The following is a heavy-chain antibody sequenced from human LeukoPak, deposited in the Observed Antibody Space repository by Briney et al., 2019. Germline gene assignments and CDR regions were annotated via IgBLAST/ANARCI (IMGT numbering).Heavy chain of an antibody. CDR1: GFTFSSYA. J-gene: IGHJ3*02. D-gene: IGHD1-26*01. CDR3: ARDQEDSGSYSIDAFDI. CDR2: ISYDGSNK. V-gene: IGHV3-30-3*01. Sequence: GRSLRLSCAASGFTFSSYAMHWVRQAPGKGLEWVAVISYDGSNKYYADSVKGRFTISRDNSKNTLYLQMNSLRAEDTAVYYCARDQEDSGSYSIDAFDIWGQGTMVTVSS.